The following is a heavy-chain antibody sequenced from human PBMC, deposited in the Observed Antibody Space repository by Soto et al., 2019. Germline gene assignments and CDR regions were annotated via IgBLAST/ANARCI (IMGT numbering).Heavy chain of an antibody. V-gene: IGHV4-59*12. CDR2: IYYSGNT. CDR3: ARLSPGKLLDF. Sequence: KASETLSLTCTVSGASIFSLYWTWIRQPPGKGLEWIGNIYYSGNTNYNPSLKSRVTISVDTSKNQFSLSLRSVSAADTAVYFCARLSPGKLLDFWGQGTLVTVSS. CDR1: GASIFSLY. D-gene: IGHD2-15*01. J-gene: IGHJ4*02.